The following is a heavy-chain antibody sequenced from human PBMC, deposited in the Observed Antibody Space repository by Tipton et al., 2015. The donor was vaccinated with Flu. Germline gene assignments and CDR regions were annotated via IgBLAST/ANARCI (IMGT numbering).Heavy chain of an antibody. V-gene: IGHV4-38-2*02. CDR1: GYSISSGYY. CDR2: IYHSGST. D-gene: IGHD3-10*01. J-gene: IGHJ6*02. Sequence: LRLSCTVSGYSISSGYYWGWVRRPPGKGLEWIGTIYHSGSTYYNPSLKSRVTISVDTSKNQFSLKVSSVTAADTAVYYCARHPMVRDLLIYGMDVWGQGTTVTVSS. CDR3: ARHPMVRDLLIYGMDV.